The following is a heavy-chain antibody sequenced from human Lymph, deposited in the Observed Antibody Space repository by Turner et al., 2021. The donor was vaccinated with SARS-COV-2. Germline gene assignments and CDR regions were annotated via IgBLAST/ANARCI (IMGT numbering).Heavy chain of an antibody. CDR2: INPNSGGT. Sequence: QVQLVQSGAGVKRPGASVKVSCKASGYIFTGHHMHWVRQAPGQGLEWMGWINPNSGGTNYAQKFQGRVTMTRDTSISTAYMEVSRLRSDDTAVYYCARDTRGDYSYYYDGMDVWGQGTTVTVSS. CDR3: ARDTRGDYSYYYDGMDV. D-gene: IGHD4-17*01. J-gene: IGHJ6*02. V-gene: IGHV1-2*02. CDR1: GYIFTGHH.